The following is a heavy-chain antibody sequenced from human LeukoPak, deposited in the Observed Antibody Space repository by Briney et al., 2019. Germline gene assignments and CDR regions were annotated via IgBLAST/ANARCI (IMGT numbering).Heavy chain of an antibody. J-gene: IGHJ4*02. CDR2: INHSGST. CDR3: ARGPPMDDSSGYYFDY. CDR1: GGSFSGYY. V-gene: IGHV4-34*01. D-gene: IGHD3-22*01. Sequence: SETLSLTCAVYGGSFSGYYWSWIGQPPGKGLEWIGEINHSGSTNYNPSLKSRVTISVDTSKNQFSLKLSSVTAADTAVYYCARGPPMDDSSGYYFDYWGQGTLVTVSS.